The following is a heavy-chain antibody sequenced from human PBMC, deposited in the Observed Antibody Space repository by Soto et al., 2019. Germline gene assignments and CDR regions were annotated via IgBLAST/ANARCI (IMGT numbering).Heavy chain of an antibody. V-gene: IGHV3-30-3*01. CDR3: ARDQIRRNYDILTGPYYYYYGMDV. D-gene: IGHD3-9*01. CDR2: ISYDGSNK. CDR1: GFTFSSYA. J-gene: IGHJ6*02. Sequence: GGSLRLSCAASGFTFSSYAMHWVRQAPGKGLEWVAVISYDGSNKYYADSVKGRFTISRDNSKNTLYLQMNSLRAEDTAVYYCARDQIRRNYDILTGPYYYYYGMDVWGQGTTVTVSS.